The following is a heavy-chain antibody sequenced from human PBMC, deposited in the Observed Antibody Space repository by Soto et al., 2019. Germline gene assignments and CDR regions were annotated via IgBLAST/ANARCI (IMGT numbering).Heavy chain of an antibody. Sequence: QVQLVQSGAEVKTPGSSVKVSCTASGDTFNFYTLSWVRQALGKGLVWMGRIIPMLGMPNDAQKFQGRVTMMADKSTSTAYMGLSRLRSEDTALYYCATNYGSGSAHFDNWGQGTLVTVSS. J-gene: IGHJ4*02. V-gene: IGHV1-69*02. CDR2: IIPMLGMP. D-gene: IGHD3-10*01. CDR1: GDTFNFYT. CDR3: ATNYGSGSAHFDN.